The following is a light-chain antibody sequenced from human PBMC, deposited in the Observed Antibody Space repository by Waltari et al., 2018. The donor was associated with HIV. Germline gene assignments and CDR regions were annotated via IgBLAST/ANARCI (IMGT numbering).Light chain of an antibody. J-gene: IGLJ1*01. CDR3: CSYAGSSTYV. V-gene: IGLV2-23*02. CDR2: EVS. CDR1: SSDVGSYNL. Sequence: QSALTQPASVSGSPGQSITISCTGTSSDVGSYNLVSWYQQHPGKAPKLMIYEVSKPPSGVSNRFSGAKSGNTASLTISGLQAEDEADYYCCSYAGSSTYVFGTGTKVTVL.